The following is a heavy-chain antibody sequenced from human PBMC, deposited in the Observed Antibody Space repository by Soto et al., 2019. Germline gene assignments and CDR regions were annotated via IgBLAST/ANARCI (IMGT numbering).Heavy chain of an antibody. CDR3: AKGSSSWYTGYYFDY. J-gene: IGHJ4*02. CDR1: GFTFDDYA. Sequence: ESGGGLVQPGRSLRLSCAASGFTFDDYAMHWVRQAPGKGLEWVSGISWNSGSIGYADSVKGRFTISRDNAKNSLYLQMNSLRAEDTALYYCAKGSSSWYTGYYFDYWGQGTLVTVSS. CDR2: ISWNSGSI. D-gene: IGHD6-13*01. V-gene: IGHV3-9*01.